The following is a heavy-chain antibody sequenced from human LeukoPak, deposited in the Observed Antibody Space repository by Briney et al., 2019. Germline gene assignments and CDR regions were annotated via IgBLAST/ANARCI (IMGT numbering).Heavy chain of an antibody. CDR1: GFTFSSYA. J-gene: IGHJ4*02. CDR3: AKDLHYGSADY. Sequence: GGSLRLSCAASGFTFSSYAMSWVRQAPGKGLEWVSTISDSGGSTYYADSLKGRFTISRDNAKNALYLQMNSLRAEDTAVYYCAKDLHYGSADYWGQGTLVTVSS. CDR2: ISDSGGST. V-gene: IGHV3-23*01. D-gene: IGHD3-10*01.